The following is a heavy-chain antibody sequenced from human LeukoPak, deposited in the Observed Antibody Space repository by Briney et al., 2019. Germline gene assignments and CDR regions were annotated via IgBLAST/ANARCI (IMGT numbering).Heavy chain of an antibody. CDR3: ARGPIAAARNNWFDP. D-gene: IGHD6-13*01. CDR2: TYYRSKWYN. CDR1: GDSVSSNSAA. J-gene: IGHJ5*02. V-gene: IGHV6-1*01. Sequence: SQTLSLTCAISGDSVSSNSAAWNWIRQSPSRGLEWLGRTYYRSKWYNDYAVSVKSRITINPDTSKNQFSLPLNSVTPEDTAVYYCARGPIAAARNNWFDPWGQGTLVTVSS.